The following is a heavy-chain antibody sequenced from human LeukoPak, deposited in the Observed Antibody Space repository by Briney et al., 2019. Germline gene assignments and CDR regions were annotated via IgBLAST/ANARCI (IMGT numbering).Heavy chain of an antibody. V-gene: IGHV4-59*08. D-gene: IGHD6-13*01. CDR2: IYYSGST. J-gene: IGHJ5*02. Sequence: SETLSLTCTVSGGSISSYYWSWIRQPPGKGLEWIGYIYYSGSTNYNPSLKRRVTISVDTSKNQVSLKLSSVTAADTAVYYCARHSSTWYQFDPWGQGALVTVSS. CDR1: GGSISSYY. CDR3: ARHSSTWYQFDP.